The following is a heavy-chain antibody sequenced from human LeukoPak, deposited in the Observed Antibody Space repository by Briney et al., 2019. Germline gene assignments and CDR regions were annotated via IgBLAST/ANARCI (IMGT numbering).Heavy chain of an antibody. J-gene: IGHJ6*02. D-gene: IGHD3-9*01. CDR2: IYYSGST. CDR1: GGSISSYY. V-gene: IGHV4-59*01. CDR3: AGENRGYDILTGYSYYYGMDV. Sequence: SETLSLTCTVSGGSISSYYWSWIRQPPGKGLEWIGYIYYSGSTNYNPSLKSRVTISVDTSKDQFSLKLSSVTAADTAVYYCAGENRGYDILTGYSYYYGMDVWGQGTTVTVSS.